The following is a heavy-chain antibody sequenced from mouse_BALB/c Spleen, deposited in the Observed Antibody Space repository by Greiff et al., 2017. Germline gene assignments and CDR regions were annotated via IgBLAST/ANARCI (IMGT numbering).Heavy chain of an antibody. CDR2: IWAGGST. D-gene: IGHD2-10*02. V-gene: IGHV2-9*02. J-gene: IGHJ4*01. CDR3: ARGYGNLAMDY. CDR1: GFSLTSYG. Sequence: VQLVESGPGLVAPSQSLSITCTVSGFSLTSYGVHWVRQPPGKGLEWLGVIWAGGSTNYNSALMSRLSISKDNSKSQVFLKMNSLQTDDTAMYYCARGYGNLAMDYWGQGTSVTVSS.